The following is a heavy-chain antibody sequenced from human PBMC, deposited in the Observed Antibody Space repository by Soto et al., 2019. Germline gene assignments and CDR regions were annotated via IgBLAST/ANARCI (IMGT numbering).Heavy chain of an antibody. CDR2: IIPILGIA. CDR3: GLECKPARFSSTSYPNWFDP. V-gene: IGHV1-69*02. J-gene: IGHJ5*02. CDR1: GGTFSSYT. Sequence: QVQLVQSGAEVKKPGSSVKVSCKASGGTFSSYTISWVRQAPGQGLEWMGRIIPILGIANYAQKFQGRVTITADKSTSTAYMELSRLRSEDTGVYYCGLECKPARFSSTSYPNWFDPWGQGTLVTVSS. D-gene: IGHD2-2*01.